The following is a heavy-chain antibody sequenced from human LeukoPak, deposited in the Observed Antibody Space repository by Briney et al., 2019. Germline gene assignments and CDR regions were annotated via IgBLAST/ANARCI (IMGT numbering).Heavy chain of an antibody. CDR3: AKDYSSGGPYSDY. D-gene: IGHD6-19*01. Sequence: GRSLRLSCAASGFTFSSYGMHWVRQAPGKGLEWVAVIWYDGSNKYYADSVKGRFTISRDNSKNTLYLQMNSLRAEDTAVYYCAKDYSSGGPYSDYWGQGTLVTVSS. CDR2: IWYDGSNK. J-gene: IGHJ4*02. CDR1: GFTFSSYG. V-gene: IGHV3-33*06.